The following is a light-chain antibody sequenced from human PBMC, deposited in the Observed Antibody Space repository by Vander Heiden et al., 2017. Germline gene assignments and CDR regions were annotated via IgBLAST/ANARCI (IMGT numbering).Light chain of an antibody. CDR3: RKDNNNQWT. V-gene: IGKV1-6*01. J-gene: IGKJ1*01. CDR2: AAS. CDR1: QDIGHD. Sequence: IQMTQSPPSLSASVGDRVTITCRASQDIGHDLAWYQQKAGRAHKLLIYAASSLHSGVPSRFSGSGSGADFTLTISSLQPEDFATYYCRKDNNNQWTFGQGTKVEIK.